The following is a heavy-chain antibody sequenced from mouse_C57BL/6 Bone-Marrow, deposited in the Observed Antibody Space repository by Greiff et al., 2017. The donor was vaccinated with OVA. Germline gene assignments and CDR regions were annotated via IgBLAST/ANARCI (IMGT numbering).Heavy chain of an antibody. CDR1: GYTFTSYL. J-gene: IGHJ1*03. Sequence: QVQLQQPGAELVKPGASVKLSCKASGYTFTSYLMHWVKQRPGRGLEWIGRIDPNSGGTKYNEKFKSKATLTVDKPSSTAYMQLSSLTSEDSAVYYCARWRITTVVAPDWYFDVWGTGTTVTVSS. V-gene: IGHV1-72*01. CDR2: IDPNSGGT. D-gene: IGHD1-1*01. CDR3: ARWRITTVVAPDWYFDV.